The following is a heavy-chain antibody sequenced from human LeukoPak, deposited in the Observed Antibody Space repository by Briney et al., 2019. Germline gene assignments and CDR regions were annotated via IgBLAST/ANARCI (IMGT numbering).Heavy chain of an antibody. CDR3: ARVAMVRGVNPFYMDV. V-gene: IGHV4-34*01. Sequence: SETLSLTCAVYGGSFSGYYWSWIRQPPGKGPEWIGEINHSGSTNYNPSLKSRVTISVDTSKNQFSLKLSSVTAADTAVYYCARVAMVRGVNPFYMDVWGKGTTVTISS. CDR2: INHSGST. D-gene: IGHD3-10*01. CDR1: GGSFSGYY. J-gene: IGHJ6*03.